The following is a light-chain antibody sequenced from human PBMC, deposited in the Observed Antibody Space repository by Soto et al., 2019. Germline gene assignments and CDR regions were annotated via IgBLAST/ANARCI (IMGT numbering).Light chain of an antibody. J-gene: IGLJ1*01. V-gene: IGLV1-36*01. CDR3: AAWDDSLNGYV. CDR1: SSNIGNNA. CDR2: YDD. Sequence: QSVLTQPPSVSEAPRQRVTISCSGSSSNIGNNAVNWYQQLPGKAPKLLIYYDDLLPSGVSDRFSGSKSGISASLAISGLQSEDEADYYCAAWDDSLNGYVFGTGTKRTV.